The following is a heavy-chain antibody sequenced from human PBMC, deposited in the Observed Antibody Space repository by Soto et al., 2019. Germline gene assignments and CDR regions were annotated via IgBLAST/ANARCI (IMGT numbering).Heavy chain of an antibody. CDR1: GGTFRTSS. J-gene: IGHJ4*02. CDR3: AREDLEDTDFGAYYFDS. D-gene: IGHD2-15*01. Sequence: HVQLVQSGAEVKKPGSSVRVSCKASGGTFRTSSFSWLRQAPGQGLEWMGGIIAMFGTTTYAPDFQGRLTITADESSDSVFMELSSLRPDDTAFYFCAREDLEDTDFGAYYFDSWGQGSLVVVSS. CDR2: IIAMFGTT. V-gene: IGHV1-69*01.